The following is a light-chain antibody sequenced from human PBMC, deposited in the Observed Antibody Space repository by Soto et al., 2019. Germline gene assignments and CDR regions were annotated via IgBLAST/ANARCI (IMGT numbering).Light chain of an antibody. CDR1: SSDVGGYNY. V-gene: IGLV2-14*01. CDR3: SSYTSSSTLHV. CDR2: DVS. Sequence: QSALTQPASVSGSPGQSITISCTGTSSDVGGYNYVSWYQQHPGKAPKLMIYDVSNRPSGASNRFSGSKSGNTASLTISGLQAEDEADYYCSSYTSSSTLHVFGTGTKVTVL. J-gene: IGLJ1*01.